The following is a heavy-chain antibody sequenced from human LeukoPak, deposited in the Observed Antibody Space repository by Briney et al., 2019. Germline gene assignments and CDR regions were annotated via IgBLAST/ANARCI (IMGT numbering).Heavy chain of an antibody. CDR3: ARHEFSVSGSYYMAY. CDR1: GYTFSSYW. V-gene: IGHV5-51*01. CDR2: IYPADSDT. Sequence: GESLKISCKGSGYTFSSYWIGWVRQMPGKGLEWMGIIYPADSDTKYGPSFEGQVTISGDKSTSTAYLQWSSLKASDTAMYYCARHEFSVSGSYYMAYWGQGTLVTVSS. D-gene: IGHD3-10*01. J-gene: IGHJ4*02.